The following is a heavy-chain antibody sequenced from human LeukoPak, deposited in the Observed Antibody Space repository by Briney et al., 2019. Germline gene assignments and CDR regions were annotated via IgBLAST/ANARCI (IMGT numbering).Heavy chain of an antibody. Sequence: EGSLRLSCAASGFTFDDYGMSWVRQAPGKGQEWVSGINWNGGSTGYADSVKGRFTISRDNAKNSLYLQMNSLRAEDTALYYSTRHLVAVAGTLRFDRWGQGTLVTVSS. J-gene: IGHJ5*02. CDR3: TRHLVAVAGTLRFDR. CDR1: GFTFDDYG. CDR2: INWNGGST. D-gene: IGHD6-19*01. V-gene: IGHV3-20*04.